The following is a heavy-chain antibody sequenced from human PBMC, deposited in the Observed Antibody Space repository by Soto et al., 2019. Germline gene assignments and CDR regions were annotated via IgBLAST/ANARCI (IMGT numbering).Heavy chain of an antibody. CDR2: ISAYNGNT. CDR3: ARGVVPRSSGYYPYYYYGMDV. D-gene: IGHD3-22*01. V-gene: IGHV1-18*01. J-gene: IGHJ6*02. CDR1: GYTFTSYG. Sequence: QVQLVQSGAEVKKPGASVKVSCKASGYTFTSYGISWVRQAPGQGLEWMGWISAYNGNTNYAQKLQGRVTMTTDTSTSTAYMGLRSLRSDDTAVYYFARGVVPRSSGYYPYYYYGMDVWGQGTTVTVSS.